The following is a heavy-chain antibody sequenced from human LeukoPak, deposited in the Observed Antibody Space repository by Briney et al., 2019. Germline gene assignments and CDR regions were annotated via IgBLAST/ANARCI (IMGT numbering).Heavy chain of an antibody. D-gene: IGHD3-10*01. J-gene: IGHJ4*02. Sequence: SGPTLVNPTQTLTLTCTFSGFSLSTSGVGVGWIRQPPGKALEWLALIYWNDDKRYSPSLKSRLTITKDTSKNQVVLTMTNMDPVDTATNYCARTYYYGSGSYPTAFDYWGQGTLVTVSS. CDR2: IYWNDDK. CDR3: ARTYYYGSGSYPTAFDY. V-gene: IGHV2-5*01. CDR1: GFSLSTSGVG.